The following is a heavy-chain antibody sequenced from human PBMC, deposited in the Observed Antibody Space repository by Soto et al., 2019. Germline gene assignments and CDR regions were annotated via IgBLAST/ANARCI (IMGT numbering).Heavy chain of an antibody. J-gene: IGHJ2*01. CDR3: ARKVLGSTSRPDWWYFDL. CDR1: GFTFINYA. D-gene: IGHD2-2*01. V-gene: IGHV3-23*01. CDR2: ISGGGART. Sequence: EVQLLESGGGLVQPGGSLRLSCVGSGFTFINYAMNWVRQTPGKGLEWVSGISGGGARTFDADSVKGRFTISRDNSKNTVNLQMNGLRADDTAVYYCARKVLGSTSRPDWWYFDLWGRGTLVTVSS.